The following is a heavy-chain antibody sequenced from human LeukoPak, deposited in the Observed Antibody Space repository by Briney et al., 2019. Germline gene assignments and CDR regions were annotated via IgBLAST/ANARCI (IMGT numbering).Heavy chain of an antibody. CDR1: GGSISSTNW. CDR3: SRESGAFCPFGY. D-gene: IGHD1-26*01. V-gene: IGHV4-4*02. J-gene: IGHJ4*02. CDR2: ISLTGET. Sequence: PSETLSLTCGVSGGSISSTNWGSWVRQPPGQGLEWIGEISLTGETNYNPSLNRRVTMSLDASRNQLSLDLTSVTAADTAIYYCSRESGAFCPFGYWGQGTLVIVPP.